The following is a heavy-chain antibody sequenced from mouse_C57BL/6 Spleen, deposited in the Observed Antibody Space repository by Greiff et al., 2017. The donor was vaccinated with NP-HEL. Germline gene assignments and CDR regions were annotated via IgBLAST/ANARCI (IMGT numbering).Heavy chain of an antibody. CDR2: INPSTGGT. V-gene: IGHV1-42*01. CDR1: GYSFTGYY. D-gene: IGHD1-1*01. CDR3: ASGYYGSSFDY. J-gene: IGHJ2*01. Sequence: QLVESGPELVKPGASVKISCKASGYSFTGYYMNWVKQSPEKSLEWIGEINPSTGGTTYNQKFKAKATLTVDKSSSTAYMQLKSLTSEDSAVYYCASGYYGSSFDYWGQGTTLTVSS.